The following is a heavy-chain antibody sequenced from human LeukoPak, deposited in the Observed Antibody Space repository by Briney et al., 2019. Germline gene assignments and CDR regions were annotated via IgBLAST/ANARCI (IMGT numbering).Heavy chain of an antibody. V-gene: IGHV4-39*01. CDR1: GGSISSSSYY. Sequence: SETLSLTCTVSGGSISSSSYYWGWIRQPPGKGLEWIGSIYYSSSTYYNPSLKSRVTISVDTSKNQFSLKLSSVTAADTAVYYCARPGRAYYYDSSGSRATDAFDIWGQGTMVTVSS. J-gene: IGHJ3*02. D-gene: IGHD3-22*01. CDR3: ARPGRAYYYDSSGSRATDAFDI. CDR2: IYYSSST.